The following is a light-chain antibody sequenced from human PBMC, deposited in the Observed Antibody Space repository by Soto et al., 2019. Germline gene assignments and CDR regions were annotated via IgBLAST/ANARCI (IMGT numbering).Light chain of an antibody. CDR1: QSVSSY. J-gene: IGKJ4*01. V-gene: IGKV3-11*01. CDR2: DAS. CDR3: QQRRNWPPVT. Sequence: EIVLTQSPATLSLSPGERATLSCRASQSVSSYLAWYRQKPGQAPRLLIYDASNRATGIPARFSGSGSGTDFTLTISSLEPEDFGVYYCQQRRNWPPVTFGGGTKVDI.